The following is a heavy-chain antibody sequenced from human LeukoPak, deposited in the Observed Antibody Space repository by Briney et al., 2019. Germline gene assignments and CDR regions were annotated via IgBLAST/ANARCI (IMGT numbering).Heavy chain of an antibody. CDR2: ISGSGGST. CDR3: AGRDGNYYFDY. D-gene: IGHD5-24*01. Sequence: GGSLRLSCADSGFTFSNYAMSWVRQAPGKGLEWVSLISGSGGSTYYADSVKGRLTISRDNSKNTLYLQMNGLGAEDTAVYYCAGRDGNYYFDYWGQGTPVTVSS. V-gene: IGHV3-23*01. CDR1: GFTFSNYA. J-gene: IGHJ4*02.